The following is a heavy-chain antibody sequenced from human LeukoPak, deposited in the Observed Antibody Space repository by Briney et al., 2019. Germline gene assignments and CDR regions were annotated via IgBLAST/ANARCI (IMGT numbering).Heavy chain of an antibody. J-gene: IGHJ2*01. CDR1: GGSISSYY. V-gene: IGHV4-59*08. Sequence: SETLSLTCTVSGGSISSYYWSWIRQTPGKGLEWIGSIFHSGTTYYNPSLMSRVTILIDTSKNQLSLSLSSVTAADTAVYYCARKGSGYNWYFDLWGHGTLVTVSS. CDR2: IFHSGTT. D-gene: IGHD3-22*01. CDR3: ARKGSGYNWYFDL.